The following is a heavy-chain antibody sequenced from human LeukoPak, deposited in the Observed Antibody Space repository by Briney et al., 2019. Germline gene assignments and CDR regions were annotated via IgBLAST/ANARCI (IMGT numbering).Heavy chain of an antibody. CDR2: ISGSGGST. V-gene: IGHV3-23*01. CDR3: AKTSRVNSGYDSPFDY. Sequence: GGSLRLSCAASRFTFSSYAMSWIRQPPGKGLEWVSTISGSGGSTYYADSVKGRFTISRDNSKNTLYLQMNSLRAEDTAIYYCAKTSRVNSGYDSPFDYWGQGTLVTVTS. J-gene: IGHJ4*02. D-gene: IGHD5-12*01. CDR1: RFTFSSYA.